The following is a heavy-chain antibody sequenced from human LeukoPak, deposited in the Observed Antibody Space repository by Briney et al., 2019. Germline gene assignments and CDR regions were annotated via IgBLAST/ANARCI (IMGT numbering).Heavy chain of an antibody. CDR2: IYPGDSDT. V-gene: IGHV5-51*01. CDR1: GYSFTSYW. D-gene: IGHD3-10*01. Sequence: GESLKISCKGSGYSFTSYWIGWVRQMPGKGLEWMGIIYPGDSDTTYSPSFQGQVTISADKSISTAYLQWSSLKASDTAMYYCARHGPTYYYGSGSVDYWGQGPLVTVSS. J-gene: IGHJ4*02. CDR3: ARHGPTYYYGSGSVDY.